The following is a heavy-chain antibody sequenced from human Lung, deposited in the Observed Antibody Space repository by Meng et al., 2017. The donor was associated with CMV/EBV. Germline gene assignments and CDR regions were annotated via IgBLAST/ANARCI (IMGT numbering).Heavy chain of an antibody. CDR2: IYCDDDK. CDR1: XFSLSTNGVG. D-gene: IGHD3-22*01. Sequence: QITLKESGPTLVKPTQTLTLTCTLXXFSLSTNGVGVGWIHQPPGKTLEWLALIYCDDDKRYSTSLKNRLTITKDTSKNQVVLTMTDMDPVDTATYYCAHRTFYYDSSGHYEANFDFWGQGTLVTVSS. V-gene: IGHV2-5*02. CDR3: AHRTFYYDSSGHYEANFDF. J-gene: IGHJ4*02.